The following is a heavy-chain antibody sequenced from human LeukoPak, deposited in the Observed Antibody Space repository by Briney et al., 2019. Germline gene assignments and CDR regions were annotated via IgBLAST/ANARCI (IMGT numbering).Heavy chain of an antibody. CDR2: ITAYNDNT. CDR1: GYTFTSYG. Sequence: ASVKVSCKASGYTFTSYGISWVRQAPGQGLEWMGWITAYNDNTNYAQKLQGRVTMTRDTSTSTVYMELSSLRSEDTAVYYCARNPVTTKYFDYWGQGTLVTVSS. J-gene: IGHJ4*02. V-gene: IGHV1-18*01. CDR3: ARNPVTTKYFDY. D-gene: IGHD4-17*01.